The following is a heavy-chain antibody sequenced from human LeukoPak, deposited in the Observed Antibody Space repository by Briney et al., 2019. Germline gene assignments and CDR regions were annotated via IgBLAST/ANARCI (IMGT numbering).Heavy chain of an antibody. Sequence: PGGSLRLSCAASGFTFSSYAMSWVRQAPGKGLEWVLAISGSGGSTYYADSVKGRFTISRDNSKNTLYLQMNSLRAEDTAVYYCAKDQQWLGVEYFQHWGQGTLVTVSS. CDR2: ISGSGGST. J-gene: IGHJ1*01. D-gene: IGHD6-19*01. V-gene: IGHV3-23*01. CDR1: GFTFSSYA. CDR3: AKDQQWLGVEYFQH.